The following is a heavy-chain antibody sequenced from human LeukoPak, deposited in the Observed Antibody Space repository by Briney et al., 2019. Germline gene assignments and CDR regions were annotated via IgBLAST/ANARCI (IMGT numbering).Heavy chain of an antibody. CDR2: IYSGGRT. CDR3: VRGAPTPGFFHFFF. V-gene: IGHV3-66*01. Sequence: PGGSLRLSCAVSGLTVSSNFISWVRQAPGKGLEWVSVIYSGGRTYYAGSVKGRFTISRDNSKNTVDLQMSSLRVDDSAIYYCVRGAPTPGFFHFFFWGQGTLATVSS. CDR1: GLTVSSNF. D-gene: IGHD2-15*01. J-gene: IGHJ4*02.